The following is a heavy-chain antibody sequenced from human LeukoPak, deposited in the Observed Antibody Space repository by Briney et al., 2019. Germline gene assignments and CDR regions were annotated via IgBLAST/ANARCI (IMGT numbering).Heavy chain of an antibody. D-gene: IGHD2-15*01. CDR2: ISSSSSYI. CDR3: AKDPCGGGSCYSFDY. CDR1: GFTFSSYS. J-gene: IGHJ4*02. Sequence: PGGSLRLSCAASGFTFSSYSMNWVRQAPGKGLEWVSSISSSSSYIYYADSVKGRFTISRDNSKNTLYLQMNSLRAEDTAVYYCAKDPCGGGSCYSFDYWGQGTLVTVSS. V-gene: IGHV3-21*04.